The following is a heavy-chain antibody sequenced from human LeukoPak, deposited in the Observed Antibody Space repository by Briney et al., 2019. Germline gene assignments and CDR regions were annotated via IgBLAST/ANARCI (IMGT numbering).Heavy chain of an antibody. J-gene: IGHJ4*02. CDR3: ARDLYGDYSFDY. CDR1: GFTFTPYS. V-gene: IGHV3-48*02. D-gene: IGHD4-17*01. Sequence: GGSLRLSCAASGFTFTPYSMNWVRQAPGKGLEWVSYISGSTSTIKYADSVMGRFTISRDNAKNSLYLQMNSLRDEDTAVYYCARDLYGDYSFDYWGQGTLVTVSS. CDR2: ISGSTSTI.